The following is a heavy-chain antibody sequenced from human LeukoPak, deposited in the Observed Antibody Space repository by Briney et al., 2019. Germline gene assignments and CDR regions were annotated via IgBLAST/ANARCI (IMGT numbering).Heavy chain of an antibody. Sequence: PGGSLRLSCAASGFTFSSYAMSWVRQAPGKGLEWVSAISGSGGSTYYADSVKGRFSISRDNSKNTLYLQMNSLRAEDTAVYYCAKDSSQWIQWVPFDYWGQGTLVTVSS. D-gene: IGHD5-12*01. J-gene: IGHJ4*02. V-gene: IGHV3-23*01. CDR2: ISGSGGST. CDR1: GFTFSSYA. CDR3: AKDSSQWIQWVPFDY.